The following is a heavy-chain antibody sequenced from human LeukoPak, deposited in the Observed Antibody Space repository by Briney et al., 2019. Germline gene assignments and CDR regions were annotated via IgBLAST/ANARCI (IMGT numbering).Heavy chain of an antibody. V-gene: IGHV3-21*01. CDR3: ARDKVAAAPGDY. J-gene: IGHJ4*02. CDR2: ISSSSSYI. CDR1: RFTFSSYS. D-gene: IGHD2-2*01. Sequence: GGSLRLSCAASRFTFSSYSMNWVRQAPGKGLEWVSSISSSSSYIYYADSVKGRFTISRDDAKNSLYLQMNSLRAEDTAVYYCARDKVAAAPGDYWGQGTLVTVSS.